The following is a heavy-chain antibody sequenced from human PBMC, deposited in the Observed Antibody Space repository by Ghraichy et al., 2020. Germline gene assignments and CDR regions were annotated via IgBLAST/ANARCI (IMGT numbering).Heavy chain of an antibody. V-gene: IGHV1-58*01. CDR1: GFTFTSSA. CDR2: IVVGSGNT. Sequence: SVKVSCKASGFTFTSSAVQWVRQARGQRLEWIGWIVVGSGNTNYAQKFQERVTITRDMSTSTAYMELSSLRSEDTAVYYCAAPSVATYYYDSSGYYPRYFDLWGRGTLVTVSS. D-gene: IGHD3-22*01. CDR3: AAPSVATYYYDSSGYYPRYFDL. J-gene: IGHJ2*01.